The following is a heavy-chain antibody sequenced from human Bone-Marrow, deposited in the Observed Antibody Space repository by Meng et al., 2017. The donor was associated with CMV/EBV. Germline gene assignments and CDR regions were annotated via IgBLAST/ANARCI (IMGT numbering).Heavy chain of an antibody. CDR1: GFTFSSYS. Sequence: GESLKISCAASGFTFSSYSMNWVRQAPGKGLEWVSSISSSSSYIYYADSVKGRFTISRDNAKNSLYLQMNSLRAEDTAVYYCARDFSKGPYYYYGMDVWGQGTTVTVSS. CDR3: ARDFSKGPYYYYGMDV. J-gene: IGHJ6*02. V-gene: IGHV3-21*04. CDR2: ISSSSSYI. D-gene: IGHD6-13*01.